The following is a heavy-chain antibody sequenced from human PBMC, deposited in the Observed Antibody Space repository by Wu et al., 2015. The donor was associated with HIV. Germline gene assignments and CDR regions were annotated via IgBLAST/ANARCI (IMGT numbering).Heavy chain of an antibody. Sequence: QVQLLQSGAEMKNPGSSVRVSCKASGATFTSYALSWVRQAPGQGLEWMGRLIPMYGTANYAQKFQGRVTITADESTSTAYMDVSSLRSDDTAVYYCAGGGGRTSMDPFDFWGQGTLVTVSS. D-gene: IGHD5-18*01. J-gene: IGHJ4*02. CDR3: AGGGGRTSMDPFDF. CDR1: GATFTSYA. CDR2: LIPMYGTA. V-gene: IGHV1-69*13.